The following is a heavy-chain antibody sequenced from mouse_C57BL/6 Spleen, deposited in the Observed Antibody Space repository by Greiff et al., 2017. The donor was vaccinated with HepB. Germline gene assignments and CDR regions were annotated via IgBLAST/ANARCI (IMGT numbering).Heavy chain of an antibody. CDR2: IYPGSGST. CDR1: GYTFTSYW. J-gene: IGHJ4*01. Sequence: QVQLQQPGAELVKPGASVKMSCKASGYTFTSYWITWVKQRPGQGLEWIGDIYPGSGSTNYNEKFKSKATLIVDTSSSTAYMQLSGLTSEDSAVYYCARRDYYAMDYWGQGTSVTVSS. CDR3: ARRDYYAMDY. V-gene: IGHV1-55*01.